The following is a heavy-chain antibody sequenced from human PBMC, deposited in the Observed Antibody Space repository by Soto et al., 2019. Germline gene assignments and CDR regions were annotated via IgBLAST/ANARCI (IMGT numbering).Heavy chain of an antibody. V-gene: IGHV3-23*01. CDR2: ISGSGGST. CDR1: GFTFSSYA. CDR3: AKVPRLSSSSGIDY. D-gene: IGHD6-6*01. Sequence: GGSLRLSCAASGFTFSSYAMSWVRQAPGKGLEWVSAISGSGGSTYYADSVKGRFTISRDNSKNTLYLQMNSLRAKDTAVYYCAKVPRLSSSSGIDYWGQGTLVTVSS. J-gene: IGHJ4*02.